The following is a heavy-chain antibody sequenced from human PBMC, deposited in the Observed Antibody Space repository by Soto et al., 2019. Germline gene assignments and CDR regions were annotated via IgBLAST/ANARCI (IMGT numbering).Heavy chain of an antibody. CDR3: ARVRYGDYEFIDY. V-gene: IGHV4-34*01. CDR2: INHSGST. CDR1: GGAFSGYY. J-gene: IGHJ4*02. Sequence: PSETLSLTCAVYGGAFSGYYWGWVRPPPGKGLEWIGEINHSGSTNYNPSLKSRVTISVDTSKNQFSLKLSSVTAADTAVYYCARVRYGDYEFIDYWGQGTLVTVSS. D-gene: IGHD4-17*01.